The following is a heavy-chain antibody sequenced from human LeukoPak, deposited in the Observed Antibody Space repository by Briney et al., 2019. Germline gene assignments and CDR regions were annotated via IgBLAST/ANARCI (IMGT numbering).Heavy chain of an antibody. V-gene: IGHV4-34*01. Sequence: SETLSLTCTVSGGSISSYYWSWIRQPPGKGLEWIGEINHSGSTNYNPSLESRVTISVDTSKNQFSLKLSSVTAADTAVYYCARGRYRGWFDPWGQGTLVTVSS. CDR2: INHSGST. CDR3: ARGRYRGWFDP. J-gene: IGHJ5*02. D-gene: IGHD4-11*01. CDR1: GGSISSYY.